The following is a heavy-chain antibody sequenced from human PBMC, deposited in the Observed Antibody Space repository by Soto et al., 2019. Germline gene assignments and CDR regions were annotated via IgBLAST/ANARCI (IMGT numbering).Heavy chain of an antibody. D-gene: IGHD3-3*01. J-gene: IGHJ5*02. V-gene: IGHV4-39*01. CDR3: ARQLEYDFWSGYPNWFDP. Sequence: SETLSLTCTVSGGSISSSSYYWGWIRQPPGKGLEWIGSIYYSGSTYYNPSLKSRVTISVDTSKNQFSLKLSSVTAADTAVYYCARQLEYDFWSGYPNWFDPWGQGTLVTVSS. CDR1: GGSISSSSYY. CDR2: IYYSGST.